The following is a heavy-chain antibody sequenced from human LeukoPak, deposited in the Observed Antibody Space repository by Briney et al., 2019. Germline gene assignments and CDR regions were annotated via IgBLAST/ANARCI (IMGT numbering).Heavy chain of an antibody. V-gene: IGHV1-18*01. CDR2: INAY. CDR1: GYTFTSYG. Sequence: ASVKVSCKASGYTFTSYGISWVRQAPGQGLEWMGWINAYAQKFQGRVTMTTDTSTSTAYMELRSLRSDDTAVYYCATNVGTDYWGQGTLVTVSS. J-gene: IGHJ4*02. CDR3: ATNVGTDY.